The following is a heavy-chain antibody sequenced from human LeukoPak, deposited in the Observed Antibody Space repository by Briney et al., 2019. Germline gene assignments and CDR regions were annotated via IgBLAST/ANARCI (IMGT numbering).Heavy chain of an antibody. J-gene: IGHJ5*02. CDR3: ARGPSGSYARELPVGGWFDP. D-gene: IGHD1-26*01. V-gene: IGHV1-46*01. CDR2: INPSGGST. Sequence: ASVKVSCKASGYTFTSYYMHWVRQAPGQGLEWMGIINPSGGSTSYAQKFQGRVTMTRDTSTSTVYMELSSLRSEDTAVNYCARGPSGSYARELPVGGWFDPWGQGTLVTVSS. CDR1: GYTFTSYY.